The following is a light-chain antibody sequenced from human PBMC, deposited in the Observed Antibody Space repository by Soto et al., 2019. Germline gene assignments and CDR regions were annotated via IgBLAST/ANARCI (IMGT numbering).Light chain of an antibody. Sequence: IQMTQSPASLSASVGDRVTITCRASQNIRIYLNWFQQKPGKPPKFLIYDASILQSGVPSRFSGSGFGTEFTLTVSILQPDDFATYYCQHGWSFGQGTKVDIK. CDR3: QHGWS. V-gene: IGKV1-39*01. CDR1: QNIRIY. CDR2: DAS. J-gene: IGKJ1*01.